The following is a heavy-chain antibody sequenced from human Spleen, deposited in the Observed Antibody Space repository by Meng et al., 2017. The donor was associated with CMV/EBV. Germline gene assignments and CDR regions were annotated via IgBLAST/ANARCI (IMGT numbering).Heavy chain of an antibody. J-gene: IGHJ6*02. CDR2: IWYDGSDK. Sequence: GGSLRLSCAASAITFSSYGMHWVRQAPGKGLEWVAFIWYDGSDKYYADSVKGRFTIFRDNSKNTLYLQMNSLRAEDTAMYYCAKDRSVPLGGMDVWGQGTTVTVSS. V-gene: IGHV3-30*02. D-gene: IGHD3-16*01. CDR3: AKDRSVPLGGMDV. CDR1: AITFSSYG.